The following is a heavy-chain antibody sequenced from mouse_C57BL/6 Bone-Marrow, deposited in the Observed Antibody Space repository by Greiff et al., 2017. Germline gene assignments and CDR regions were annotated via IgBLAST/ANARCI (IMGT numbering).Heavy chain of an antibody. D-gene: IGHD2-1*01. CDR1: GYTFTDYY. CDR3: ARRGIYYGNPLFAY. V-gene: IGHV1-19*01. Sequence: EVQLQQSGPVLVKPGASVKMSCKASGYTFTDYYMNWVKQSHGKSLEWIGVINPYNGGNSYKQKFKGKATLTVDKSSSTAYMELNRLTSEDSAVYYFARRGIYYGNPLFAYWGQGTLVTVSA. J-gene: IGHJ3*01. CDR2: INPYNGGN.